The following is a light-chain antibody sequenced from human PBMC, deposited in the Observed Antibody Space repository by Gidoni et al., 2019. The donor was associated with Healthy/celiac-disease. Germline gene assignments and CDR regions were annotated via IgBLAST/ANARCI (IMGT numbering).Light chain of an antibody. V-gene: IGKV1-9*01. CDR3: QQLNSYPRFT. CDR1: QGISSY. J-gene: IGKJ3*01. CDR2: AAS. Sequence: DTQLPKPPPFLSSSVGDRVTITCRARQGISSYLAWYQQKPGKAPKLLIYAASTLQSGVPSRFSGSGSGTEFTLTISSLQPEDFATYYCQQLNSYPRFTFGPGTKVDIK.